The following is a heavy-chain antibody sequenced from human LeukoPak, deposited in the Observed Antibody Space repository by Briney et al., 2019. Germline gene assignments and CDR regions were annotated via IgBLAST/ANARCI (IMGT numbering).Heavy chain of an antibody. V-gene: IGHV4-4*09. CDR1: GGSISSYY. CDR2: IYTSGST. D-gene: IGHD2-2*01. J-gene: IGHJ5*02. CDR3: ARQRYNWFDP. Sequence: SETLSLTCTVSGGSISSYYWNWIRQPPGKGLEWIGYIYTSGSTNYNPSLKSRVTISVDTSKNQFSLKLSSVTAADTAVYYCARQRYNWFDPWGQGTLVTVSS.